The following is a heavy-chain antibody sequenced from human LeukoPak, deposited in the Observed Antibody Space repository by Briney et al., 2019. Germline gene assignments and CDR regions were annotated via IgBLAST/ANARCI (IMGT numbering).Heavy chain of an antibody. CDR1: GFTFSSYA. D-gene: IGHD6-19*01. CDR3: AKGSGWYSVAGWFDP. V-gene: IGHV3-23*01. J-gene: IGHJ5*02. Sequence: PGGSLRLSCAASGFTFSSYAMSWVRQAPGKGLEWVSAISGSGGSTYYADSVKGRFTTSRDNSKNTLYLQMNSLRAEDTAVYYCAKGSGWYSVAGWFDPWGQGTLVTVSS. CDR2: ISGSGGST.